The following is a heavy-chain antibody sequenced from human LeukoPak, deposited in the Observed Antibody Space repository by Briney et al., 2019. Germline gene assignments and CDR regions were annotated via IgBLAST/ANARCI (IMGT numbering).Heavy chain of an antibody. D-gene: IGHD3-22*01. CDR2: ISSSSSYI. CDR1: GFTFSSYS. J-gene: IGHJ4*02. V-gene: IGHV3-21*01. Sequence: PGGSLRLSCAASGFTFSSYSMNWVRQAPGKGLEWVSSISSSSSYIYYADSVKGRFTISRDNAKNSLYLQMNSLRAEDTAVYYCARDSFYYDSSGYPRGDHWGQGTLVTVSS. CDR3: ARDSFYYDSSGYPRGDH.